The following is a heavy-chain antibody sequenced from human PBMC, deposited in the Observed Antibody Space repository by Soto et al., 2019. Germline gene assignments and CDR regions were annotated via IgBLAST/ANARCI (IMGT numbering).Heavy chain of an antibody. Sequence: SRKISCKGSGYSFTSYWISWVRQMPGKGLEWMGRIDPSDSYTNYSPSFQGHVTISADKSISTAYLQWSNLKASDTAMYYCARSHCSGGRCYYLYWGRGNRVTVSS. CDR1: GYSFTSYW. J-gene: IGHJ4*02. D-gene: IGHD2-15*01. CDR2: IDPSDSYT. CDR3: ARSHCSGGRCYYLY. V-gene: IGHV5-10-1*01.